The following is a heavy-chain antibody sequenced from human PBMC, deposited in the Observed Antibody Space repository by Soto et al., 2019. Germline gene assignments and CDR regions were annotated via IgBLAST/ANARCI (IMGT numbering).Heavy chain of an antibody. Sequence: QMQLVQSGPEVKKPGTSVKVSCKASGFTFTSSAMQWVRQARGQRREWIGWIVVGSGHTNYAQKFQERVTITRDMSTSTAYMELSSLRSEDTAVYYCAADSRYCSGGNCEDYWGQGTLVTVSS. CDR2: IVVGSGHT. V-gene: IGHV1-58*02. CDR3: AADSRYCSGGNCEDY. J-gene: IGHJ4*02. CDR1: GFTFTSSA. D-gene: IGHD2-15*01.